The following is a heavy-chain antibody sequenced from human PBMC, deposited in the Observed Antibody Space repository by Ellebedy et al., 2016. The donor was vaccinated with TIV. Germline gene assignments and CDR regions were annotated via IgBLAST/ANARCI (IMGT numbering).Heavy chain of an antibody. CDR1: GFTFSRYA. Sequence: PGGSLRLSCAASGFTFSRYAMSWVRQAQGKGREWVSATIGGGGRQYSTDSVKGRVTITRDNSKTTLSLQMNSLRTDDTAVYFCGRVGLGYNFGYINDYWGPGTLVSVSS. D-gene: IGHD5-18*01. V-gene: IGHV3-23*01. J-gene: IGHJ4*02. CDR2: TIGGGGRQ. CDR3: GRVGLGYNFGYINDY.